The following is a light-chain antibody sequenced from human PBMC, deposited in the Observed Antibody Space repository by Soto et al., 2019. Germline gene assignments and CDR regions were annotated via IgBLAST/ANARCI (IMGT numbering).Light chain of an antibody. CDR1: QSVSSSY. V-gene: IGKV3-20*01. CDR3: QQYGSSPPNT. Sequence: EIVLTQSPGTLSLSPGERATLSCRASQSVSSSYLAWYQQKPGQAPRLLIYGAISRATGIPDRFSGSGSGTDFTLTISRLGPEDFAVYYCQQYGSSPPNTFGQGTKLEIK. J-gene: IGKJ2*01. CDR2: GAI.